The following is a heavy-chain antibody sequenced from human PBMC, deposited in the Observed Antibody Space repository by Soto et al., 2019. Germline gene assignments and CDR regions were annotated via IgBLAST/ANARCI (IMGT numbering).Heavy chain of an antibody. D-gene: IGHD1-1*01. J-gene: IGHJ4*02. CDR3: ARGQGYDFDY. CDR2: IDWDDDK. Sequence: SGPTLVNHKQTLTLTSTCSGFSLTTGGVRVSWVRQPPGKALEWLARIDWDDDKFYNASLKTRLTISRDTSTNQVVCTMTNIDPVDTATDYCARGQGYDFDYWGQ. CDR1: GFSLTTGGVR. V-gene: IGHV2-70*04.